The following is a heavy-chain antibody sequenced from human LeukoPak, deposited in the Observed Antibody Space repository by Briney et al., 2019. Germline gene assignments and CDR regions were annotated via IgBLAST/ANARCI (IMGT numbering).Heavy chain of an antibody. V-gene: IGHV3-74*01. CDR2: INSDGSST. D-gene: IGHD4-17*01. CDR1: GYTFTSYY. J-gene: IGHJ4*02. Sequence: ASVKVSCKASGYTFTSYYMHWVRQAPGKGLVWVSRINSDGSSTSYADSVKGRFTISRDNAKNTLYLQMNSLRAEDTAVYYCASKHYVGDYWGQGTLVTVSS. CDR3: ASKHYVGDY.